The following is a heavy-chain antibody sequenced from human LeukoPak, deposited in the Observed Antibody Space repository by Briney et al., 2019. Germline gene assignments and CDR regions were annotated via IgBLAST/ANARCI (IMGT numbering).Heavy chain of an antibody. Sequence: SETLPLTCTVSGGSISRYYWSWIRQPPGKGLEWIGYIYSSGSTNYNPSLKSRVTISVDTSRNQFSLKLSSVTAADTAVYYCARGGIADRLSRWGRGTLVTVSS. CDR1: GGSISRYY. J-gene: IGHJ4*02. D-gene: IGHD6-6*01. CDR3: ARGGIADRLSR. CDR2: IYSSGST. V-gene: IGHV4-59*12.